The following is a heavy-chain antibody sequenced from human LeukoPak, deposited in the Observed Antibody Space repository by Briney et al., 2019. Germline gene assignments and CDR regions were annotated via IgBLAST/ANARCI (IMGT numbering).Heavy chain of an antibody. V-gene: IGHV4-61*02. CDR3: ARDRYYYGSGNYRLFDY. J-gene: IGHJ4*02. CDR1: GVSISSSAYY. CDR2: IHNSGST. Sequence: SETLSLTCTVSGVSISSSAYYWSWIRQPAGKGLEWIGRIHNSGSTNCNPSLKSRVTMSVDTSKNQFSLKLSSVTAADTAVYYCARDRYYYGSGNYRLFDYWGQGTLVTVSS. D-gene: IGHD3-10*01.